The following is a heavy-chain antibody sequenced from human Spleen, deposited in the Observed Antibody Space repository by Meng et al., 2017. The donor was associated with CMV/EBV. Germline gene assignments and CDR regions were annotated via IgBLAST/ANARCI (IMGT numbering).Heavy chain of an antibody. J-gene: IGHJ4*02. Sequence: ASVKVSCKASGYIFTSYGISWVRQAPGQGLEWMGWISAYNGNTNYAQKFQDRVTMTTDKSTSTAYLELRSLRSDDTAVYYCARDEAEYCSGRMCLDNRNDYWGQGTLVTVSS. D-gene: IGHD2-15*01. CDR1: GYIFTSYG. V-gene: IGHV1-18*01. CDR3: ARDEAEYCSGRMCLDNRNDY. CDR2: ISAYNGNT.